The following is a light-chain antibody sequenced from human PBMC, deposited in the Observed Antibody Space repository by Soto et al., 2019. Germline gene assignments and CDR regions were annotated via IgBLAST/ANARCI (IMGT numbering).Light chain of an antibody. Sequence: EIVMTQSPATLSVSPGERATLSCRASQSVSSNLAWYQQKPGQAPRLLIYDASNRATGIPARFSGSGSGTEFTLTISSLQSEDFAVYYCQQYNNWPQTFGQGTKVDIK. J-gene: IGKJ1*01. CDR1: QSVSSN. CDR3: QQYNNWPQT. CDR2: DAS. V-gene: IGKV3D-15*01.